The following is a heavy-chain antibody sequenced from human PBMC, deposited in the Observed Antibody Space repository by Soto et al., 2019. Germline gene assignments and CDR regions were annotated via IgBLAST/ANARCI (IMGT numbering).Heavy chain of an antibody. CDR1: GYTFTSYG. V-gene: IGHV1-18*01. J-gene: IGHJ6*02. CDR3: ARDSDYYDSSGYYPGYYGMDA. D-gene: IGHD3-22*01. Sequence: ASVKVSCKASGYTFTSYGISWVRQAPGQGLEWMGWISAYNGNTNYAQKLQGRVTMTTDTSTSTAYMELRSLRSDDTAVYYCARDSDYYDSSGYYPGYYGMDAWGQGTTVTVSS. CDR2: ISAYNGNT.